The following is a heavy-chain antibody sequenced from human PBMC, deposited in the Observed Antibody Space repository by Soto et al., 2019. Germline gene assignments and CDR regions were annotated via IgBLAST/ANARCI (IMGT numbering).Heavy chain of an antibody. Sequence: ASVKVSCKASGGTFSSYAISWVRQAPGQGLEWMGGIIPIFGTANYAQKFQGRVTITADESTSTAYMELSSLRSEDTAVYYCARGSYSSSWYVSQQPSRSLDYWGQGTLVTVSS. D-gene: IGHD6-13*01. CDR3: ARGSYSSSWYVSQQPSRSLDY. CDR2: IIPIFGTA. V-gene: IGHV1-69*13. J-gene: IGHJ4*02. CDR1: GGTFSSYA.